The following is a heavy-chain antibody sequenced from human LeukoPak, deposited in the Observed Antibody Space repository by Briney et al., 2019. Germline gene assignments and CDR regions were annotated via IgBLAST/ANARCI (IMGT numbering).Heavy chain of an antibody. CDR1: GFTFSDYY. Sequence: GGSLRLSCAASGFTFSDYYMSWIRQAPGKGLEWVSYISSSGSTIYYADSVKGRFTISRDNSKNTLYLQMNSLRPEDTAVYYCTKGGYYGSGEIDYWGQGTLVTVSS. D-gene: IGHD3-10*01. CDR2: ISSSGSTI. CDR3: TKGGYYGSGEIDY. J-gene: IGHJ4*02. V-gene: IGHV3-11*04.